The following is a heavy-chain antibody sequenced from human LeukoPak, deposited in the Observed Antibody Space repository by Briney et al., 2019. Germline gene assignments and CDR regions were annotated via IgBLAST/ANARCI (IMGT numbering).Heavy chain of an antibody. CDR3: AKGALTYYYYGMDV. V-gene: IGHV3-74*01. D-gene: IGHD2/OR15-2a*01. CDR1: GSSFSRFW. CDR2: VHSDGTTT. Sequence: GGSLRLSCAASGSSFSRFWMHWVRLAPGKGLEWVSRVHSDGTTTNYADSVKGRFTISRDNAKNTLYLQMNSLRAEDTAVYYCAKGALTYYYYGMDVWGRGTTVTVSS. J-gene: IGHJ6*02.